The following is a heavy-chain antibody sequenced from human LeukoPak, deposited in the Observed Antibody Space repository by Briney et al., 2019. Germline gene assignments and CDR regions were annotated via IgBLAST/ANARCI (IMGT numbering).Heavy chain of an antibody. D-gene: IGHD1-26*01. V-gene: IGHV4-59*01. Sequence: SETLSLTCTVSGGSISSYYWSWIRQPPGKGLEWIGYIYYSGSTNYNPSLKSRVTISVDTSKNQFSLKLSSVTAADTAVYYCAGDQGEGPFDYWGQGTLVTVSS. CDR2: IYYSGST. CDR1: GGSISSYY. CDR3: AGDQGEGPFDY. J-gene: IGHJ4*02.